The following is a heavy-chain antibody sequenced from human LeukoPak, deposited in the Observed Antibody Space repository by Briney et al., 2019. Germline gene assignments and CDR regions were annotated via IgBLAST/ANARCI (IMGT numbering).Heavy chain of an antibody. CDR3: ARFPHYYDSSGYSF. Sequence: GRSLRLSCAASGFTFSSYGMHWVRQAPGKGLEWVAVIWYDGSNKYYADSVKGRFTISRDNSKNTLYLQMNSLRAEDTAVYYCARFPHYYDSSGYSFWGQGTLVTVSS. D-gene: IGHD3-22*01. CDR1: GFTFSSYG. V-gene: IGHV3-33*01. J-gene: IGHJ1*01. CDR2: IWYDGSNK.